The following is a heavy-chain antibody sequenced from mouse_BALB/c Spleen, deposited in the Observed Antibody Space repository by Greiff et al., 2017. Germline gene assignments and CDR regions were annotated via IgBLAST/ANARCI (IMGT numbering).Heavy chain of an antibody. V-gene: IGHV1-9*01. J-gene: IGHJ4*01. Sequence: QVQLKESGAELMKPGASVKISCKATGYTFSSYWIEWVKQRPGHGLEWIGEILPGSGSTNYNEKFKGKATFTADTSSNTAYMQLSSLTSEDSAVYYCAPLPTVVATGAMDYWGQGTSVTVSS. CDR3: APLPTVVATGAMDY. D-gene: IGHD1-1*01. CDR2: ILPGSGST. CDR1: GYTFSSYW.